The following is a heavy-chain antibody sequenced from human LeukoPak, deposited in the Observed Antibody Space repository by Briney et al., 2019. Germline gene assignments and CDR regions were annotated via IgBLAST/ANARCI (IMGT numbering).Heavy chain of an antibody. V-gene: IGHV1-2*02. CDR3: ARGESVVVTAIGSFDY. CDR2: INPNSGGT. Sequence: ASVKVSCKTSGYTFTGYYMHWVRQAPGQGLEWMGWINPNSGGTNYAQKFQGRVTMTRDTSISTAYMELSRLRSDDTAVYYCARGESVVVTAIGSFDYWGQGTLVTVSS. D-gene: IGHD2-21*02. CDR1: GYTFTGYY. J-gene: IGHJ4*02.